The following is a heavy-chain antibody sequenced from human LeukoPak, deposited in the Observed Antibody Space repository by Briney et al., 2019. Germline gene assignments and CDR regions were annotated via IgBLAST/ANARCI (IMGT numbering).Heavy chain of an antibody. CDR3: ARTIVGAPDAFDI. Sequence: SVKVSCKASGGTFSSYAISWVRQAPGQGLEWMGGIIPIFDTANYAQKFQGRVTITADESTSTAYMELSSLRSEDTAVYYCARTIVGAPDAFDIWGHGTMVTVSS. D-gene: IGHD1-26*01. CDR1: GGTFSSYA. V-gene: IGHV1-69*13. CDR2: IIPIFDTA. J-gene: IGHJ3*02.